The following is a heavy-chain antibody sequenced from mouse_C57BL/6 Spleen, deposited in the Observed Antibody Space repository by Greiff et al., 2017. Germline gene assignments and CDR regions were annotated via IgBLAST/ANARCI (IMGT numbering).Heavy chain of an antibody. Sequence: EVQLQQSGPVLVKPGASVKMSCKASGYTFTDYYMNWVKQSHGKSLEWIGVINPYNGGTSYNQKFKGKATLTVDKSSSTAYMELNSLTSEDSAVYYCARKGGHGAMDYWGQGTSVTVSS. CDR1: GYTFTDYY. CDR3: ARKGGHGAMDY. D-gene: IGHD3-3*01. V-gene: IGHV1-19*01. J-gene: IGHJ4*01. CDR2: INPYNGGT.